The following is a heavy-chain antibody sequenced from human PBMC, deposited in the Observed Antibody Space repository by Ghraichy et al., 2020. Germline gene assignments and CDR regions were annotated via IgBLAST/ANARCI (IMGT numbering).Heavy chain of an antibody. Sequence: GGSLRLSCAASGFTFRNYAMSWVRQAPGKGLEWVSVINYSGGTTYYADSVKGRFTISRDNSKNTLNLQMNSLRADDTALYYCAKVVLGGDIVNYYYAMDVWGQGTTVTVSS. CDR3: AKVVLGGDIVNYYYAMDV. D-gene: IGHD3-16*02. V-gene: IGHV3-23*01. CDR2: INYSGGTT. J-gene: IGHJ6*02. CDR1: GFTFRNYA.